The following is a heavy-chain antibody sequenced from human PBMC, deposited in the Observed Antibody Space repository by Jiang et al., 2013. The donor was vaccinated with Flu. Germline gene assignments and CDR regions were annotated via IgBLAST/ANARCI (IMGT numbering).Heavy chain of an antibody. CDR1: GFTFSSYA. J-gene: IGHJ4*02. CDR2: ISYDGSNK. D-gene: IGHD3-22*01. Sequence: AASGFTFSSYAMHWVRQAPGKGLEWVAVISYDGSNKYYADSVKGRFTISRDNSKNTLYLQMNSLRAEDTAVYYCAKGPQGYYDSRGLFFDYWGQGTLVTVSS. CDR3: AKGPQGYYDSRGLFFDY. V-gene: IGHV3-30*04.